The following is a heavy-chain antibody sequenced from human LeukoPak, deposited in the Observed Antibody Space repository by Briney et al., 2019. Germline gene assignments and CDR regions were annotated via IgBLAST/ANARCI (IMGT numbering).Heavy chain of an antibody. Sequence: GGSLRLSCAASGFTFSSYSMNWVRQAPGKGLEWVSSISSSSSYIYYADSVKGRFTISRDNAKNSLYLQMNSLRAEDTAVYYCARQNIGYCSGGSCFNYYYYMDVWGKGTTVTVSS. CDR1: GFTFSSYS. V-gene: IGHV3-21*01. J-gene: IGHJ6*03. CDR2: ISSSSSYI. D-gene: IGHD2-15*01. CDR3: ARQNIGYCSGGSCFNYYYYMDV.